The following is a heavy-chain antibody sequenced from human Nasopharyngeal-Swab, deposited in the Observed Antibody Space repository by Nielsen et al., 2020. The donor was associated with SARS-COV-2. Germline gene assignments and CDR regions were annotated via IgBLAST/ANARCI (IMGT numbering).Heavy chain of an antibody. V-gene: IGHV4-59*01. J-gene: IGHJ6*02. CDR1: GGSISSYY. Sequence: SETLSLTCTVSGGSISSYYWSWIRQPPGKGLEWIGYMYHSGSTNYNPSLKSRLTISVDTSKNQFSLRLSSVTAADTAVYYCAVSLTPHSSSWYGYYYYGMDVWGQGTTVTVSS. CDR3: AVSLTPHSSSWYGYYYYGMDV. D-gene: IGHD6-13*01. CDR2: MYHSGST.